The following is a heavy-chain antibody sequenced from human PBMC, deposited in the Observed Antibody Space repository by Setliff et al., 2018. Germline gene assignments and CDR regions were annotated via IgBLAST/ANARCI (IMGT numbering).Heavy chain of an antibody. J-gene: IGHJ6*03. V-gene: IGHV1-18*01. CDR2: ISGSTDNT. CDR1: GYTSINYG. Sequence: GASVKVSCKASGYTSINYGISWVRQAPGQGLEWMGWISGSTDNTNYAQKFRGRVTLTKDTSTNTKYMELRSLRSDDTAVYFCARDGDILTTYYIYYYYMDVWGKGTTVTV. D-gene: IGHD3-9*01. CDR3: ARDGDILTTYYIYYYYMDV.